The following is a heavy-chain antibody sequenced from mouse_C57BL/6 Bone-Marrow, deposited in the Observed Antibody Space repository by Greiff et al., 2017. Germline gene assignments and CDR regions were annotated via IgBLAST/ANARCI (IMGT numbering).Heavy chain of an antibody. D-gene: IGHD2-3*01. CDR1: GYTFTSYW. Sequence: VQLQQPGAELVKPGASVKLSCKASGYTFTSYWMHWVKQRPGRGLEWIGRIDPNSGGTKYNEKFKSKATLTVDKPSSTAYMQLSSLTSEDSAVYYGARREAIDDGYLDYWGQGTTLTVSS. V-gene: IGHV1-72*01. CDR3: ARREAIDDGYLDY. J-gene: IGHJ2*01. CDR2: IDPNSGGT.